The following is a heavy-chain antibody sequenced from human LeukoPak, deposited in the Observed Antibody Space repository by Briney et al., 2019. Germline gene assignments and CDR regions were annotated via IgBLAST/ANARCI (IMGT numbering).Heavy chain of an antibody. J-gene: IGHJ4*02. Sequence: SETLSLTCTVSGGSISNYYWSWIRQPPGKGLEWIGYIYYSGSTKYNPSLKSRVTISVDTSKNQFSLRLNSVTAADTAVFYCASRALRVWGSYRPLDYWGQGTLVTVSS. D-gene: IGHD3-16*02. CDR2: IYYSGST. V-gene: IGHV4-59*01. CDR3: ASRALRVWGSYRPLDY. CDR1: GGSISNYY.